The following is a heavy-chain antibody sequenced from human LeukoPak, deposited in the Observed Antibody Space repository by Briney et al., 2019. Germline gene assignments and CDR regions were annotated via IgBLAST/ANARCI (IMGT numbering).Heavy chain of an antibody. Sequence: GGSLRLSCAASGFTVSSNYMSWVRQAPGKGLEWVSVIYSDDSTYYADSVKGRFTISRDNSKNTLYLQMNRLRAEDTAVYYCARDLPGYSGYDYDYWGQGTLVTVSS. D-gene: IGHD5-12*01. CDR3: ARDLPGYSGYDYDY. CDR1: GFTVSSNY. J-gene: IGHJ4*02. CDR2: IYSDDST. V-gene: IGHV3-66*01.